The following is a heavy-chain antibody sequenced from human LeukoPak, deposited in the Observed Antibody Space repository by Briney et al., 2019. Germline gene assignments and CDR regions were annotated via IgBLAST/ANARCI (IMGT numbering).Heavy chain of an antibody. CDR3: ARGRLKAAPDERYYFDN. D-gene: IGHD6-6*01. Sequence: SVKVSCKASGGTFNSYAITWVRQAPGQGLEWMGGIIPIFGIADYAQKFQARATITADKSTSTAYMDLSSLRSDDTAVYYCARGRLKAAPDERYYFDNWGQGTLVTVSS. V-gene: IGHV1-69*10. CDR2: IIPIFGIA. CDR1: GGTFNSYA. J-gene: IGHJ4*02.